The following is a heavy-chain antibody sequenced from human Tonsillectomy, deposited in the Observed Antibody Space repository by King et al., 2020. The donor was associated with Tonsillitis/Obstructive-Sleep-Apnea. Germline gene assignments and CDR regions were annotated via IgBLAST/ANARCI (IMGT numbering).Heavy chain of an antibody. CDR2: IYYSGST. V-gene: IGHV4-59*01. CDR3: ARLRYDILTGYSNDYYYYYMDV. J-gene: IGHJ6*03. Sequence: QLQESGPGLVKPSETLSLTCTVSGGSISSYYWSWIRQPPGKGLEWIGYIYYSGSTNYNPSLKSRVTQSVDTSKNQFSLKLSSVTAADTAVYYCARLRYDILTGYSNDYYYYYMDVWGKGTTVTVSS. D-gene: IGHD3-9*01. CDR1: GGSISSYY.